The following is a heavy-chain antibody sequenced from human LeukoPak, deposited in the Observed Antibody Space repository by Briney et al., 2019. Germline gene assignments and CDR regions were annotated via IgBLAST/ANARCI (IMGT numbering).Heavy chain of an antibody. Sequence: GGSVRLSCAASGITFSSYSMNWVRQAPGKGLEWVSYISSSSSTIYYADSVKGRFTISRDNAENSLYLQMNSLRAEDTAVYYCAREVQLERQIDYWGQGTLVTVSS. CDR1: GITFSSYS. CDR3: AREVQLERQIDY. D-gene: IGHD1-1*01. J-gene: IGHJ4*02. V-gene: IGHV3-48*01. CDR2: ISSSSSTI.